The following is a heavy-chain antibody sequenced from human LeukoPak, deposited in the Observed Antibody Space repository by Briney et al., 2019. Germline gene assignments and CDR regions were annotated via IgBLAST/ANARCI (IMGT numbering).Heavy chain of an antibody. CDR2: IKEDGSDK. Sequence: GSLRLSCAASESTFSRHWMSWVRQAPGKGLEWVASIKEDGSDKYSVDSVKGRFTISRDNAKNSLYLQMNSLRAEDTAVYYCARVTILSGVTALDYWGQGTLVTVSS. CDR3: ARVTILSGVTALDY. CDR1: ESTFSRHW. V-gene: IGHV3-7*01. D-gene: IGHD3-10*01. J-gene: IGHJ4*02.